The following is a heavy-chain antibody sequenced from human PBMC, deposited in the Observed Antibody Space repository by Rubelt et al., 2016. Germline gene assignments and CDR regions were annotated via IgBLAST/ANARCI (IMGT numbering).Heavy chain of an antibody. Sequence: GPGLVKPSGTLSLTCAVSGGSISSSNWWSWVRQPPGKGLEWIGEIYHSGSTNYNPSLKSRVTISVDKSKNQFSLKLSSVTAADTAVYYCARDQRHYYDSSGVPHWGQGTLVTVSS. CDR2: IYHSGST. CDR1: GGSISSSNW. D-gene: IGHD3-22*01. CDR3: ARDQRHYYDSSGVPH. V-gene: IGHV4-4*02. J-gene: IGHJ4*02.